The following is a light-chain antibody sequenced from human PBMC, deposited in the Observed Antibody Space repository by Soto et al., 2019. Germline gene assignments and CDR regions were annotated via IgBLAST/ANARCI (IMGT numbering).Light chain of an antibody. CDR3: TSWTTSTTMI. CDR1: SSDIGAYNY. V-gene: IGLV2-14*03. J-gene: IGLJ2*01. CDR2: DVN. Sequence: QSALTQPASVSGSPGQSITISCTGTSSDIGAYNYVSWYQQHPGKAPKLMIYDVNIRPSGVSNRFSGSKSGNTASLTISGLQAEDEAEYYCTSWTTSTTMIFGGGTKVTVL.